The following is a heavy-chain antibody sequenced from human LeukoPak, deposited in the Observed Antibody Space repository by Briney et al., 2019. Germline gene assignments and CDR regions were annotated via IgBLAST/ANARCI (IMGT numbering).Heavy chain of an antibody. CDR1: GFTFSKYW. CDR2: INTDGTVT. V-gene: IGHV3-74*01. D-gene: IGHD6-19*01. J-gene: IGHJ4*02. CDR3: ATKQWLAPPPDS. Sequence: GGSLRLSCAASGFTFSKYWMIWVRQAPGKGLESVSRINTDGTVTTYADSVTGRFTGSRDNADNTMFLQMNSVRDEDTAVYYCATKQWLAPPPDSWGQGTPVTVSS.